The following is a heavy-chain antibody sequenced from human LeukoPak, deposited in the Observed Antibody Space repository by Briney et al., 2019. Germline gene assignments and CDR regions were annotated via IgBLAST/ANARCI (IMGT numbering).Heavy chain of an antibody. CDR3: AGGWRRGQFHY. J-gene: IGHJ4*02. V-gene: IGHV3-9*01. CDR2: ISWNSGSI. D-gene: IGHD6-19*01. CDR1: GFTFDDYA. Sequence: GGSLRLSCAASGFTFDDYAMHWVRQAPGKGLGWVSGISWNSGSIGYADSVKGRFTISRANAKKSLYLQMYSPGADGYAGDYCAGGWRRGQFHYWGQGTLVTVSS.